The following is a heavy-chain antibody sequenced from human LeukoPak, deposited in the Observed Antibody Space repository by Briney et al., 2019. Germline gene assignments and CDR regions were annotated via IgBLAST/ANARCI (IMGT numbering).Heavy chain of an antibody. Sequence: GSSVKVSCKASGYTFTSYGISWVRQAPGQGLEWMGWISAYNGNTNYAQKFQGRVTITADKSTSTAYMELSSLRSEDTAVYYCARYSTVVNDFDYWGQGTLVTVSS. J-gene: IGHJ4*02. CDR2: ISAYNGNT. D-gene: IGHD4-23*01. V-gene: IGHV1-18*01. CDR1: GYTFTSYG. CDR3: ARYSTVVNDFDY.